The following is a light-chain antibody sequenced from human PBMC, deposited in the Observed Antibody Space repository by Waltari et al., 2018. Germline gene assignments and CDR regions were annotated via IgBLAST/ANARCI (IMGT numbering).Light chain of an antibody. V-gene: IGKV1-5*03. Sequence: DIQMTQSPSTLSASVGDRVTLTCRASQSVKNNLAWYQQKPGKPPKVLLHKASRLESGVPSRFSGSGYGTEFTLTISSLQPDDFATYYCQEYDTLPVTFGGGTTVDVK. CDR2: KAS. CDR1: QSVKNN. CDR3: QEYDTLPVT. J-gene: IGKJ4*01.